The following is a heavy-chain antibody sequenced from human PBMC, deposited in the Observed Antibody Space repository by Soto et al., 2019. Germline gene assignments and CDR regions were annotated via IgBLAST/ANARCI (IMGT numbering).Heavy chain of an antibody. D-gene: IGHD2-2*01. CDR3: AREQVVPAAIDY. J-gene: IGHJ4*02. V-gene: IGHV3-48*01. Sequence: EVQLVESGGGLVQPGGSLRLSCAASGFTFSSYSMNWVRQAPGKGLEWFSYISSSSSTIYYADSVKGRFTISRDNAKNSLYLQMNSLIAEDTAVYYCAREQVVPAAIDYWGQGTLVTVSS. CDR1: GFTFSSYS. CDR2: ISSSSSTI.